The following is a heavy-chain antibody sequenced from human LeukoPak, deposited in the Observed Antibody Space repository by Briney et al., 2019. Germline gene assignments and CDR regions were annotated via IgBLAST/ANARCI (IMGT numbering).Heavy chain of an antibody. J-gene: IGHJ5*02. CDR2: IYYSGST. D-gene: IGHD3-3*01. CDR1: GFTFSDYY. V-gene: IGHV4-59*01. CDR3: ARAVPITIFGTHWFDP. Sequence: KPGGSLRLSCAASGFTFSDYYMSWIRQAPGKGLEWIGYIYYSGSTNYNPSLKSRVTISVDTSKNQFSLKLSSVTAADTAVYYCARAVPITIFGTHWFDPWGQGTLVTVSS.